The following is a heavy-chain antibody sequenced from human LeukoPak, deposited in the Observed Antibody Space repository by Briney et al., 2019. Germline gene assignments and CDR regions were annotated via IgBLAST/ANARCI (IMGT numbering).Heavy chain of an antibody. CDR2: VSGSDGRT. D-gene: IGHD3-10*01. CDR1: GFTFSSYA. V-gene: IGHV3-23*01. CDR3: VRDKRFPDDVFDI. J-gene: IGHJ3*02. Sequence: GGSLRLTCAASGFTFSSYAMSWVRQAPGKGLEWVSAVSGSDGRTYYAASVRGRFTISRDNFKNTLYVQMNSLRAEDTAVYYCVRDKRFPDDVFDIWGRGTMATVSS.